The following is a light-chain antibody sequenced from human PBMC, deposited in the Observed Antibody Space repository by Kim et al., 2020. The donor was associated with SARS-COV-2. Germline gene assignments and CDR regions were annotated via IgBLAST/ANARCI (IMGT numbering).Light chain of an antibody. CDR1: SLRSYD. J-gene: IGLJ2*01. Sequence: VAVGQTVRITCKGDSLRSYDATWYQQKPGQAPILVIYGKNNRPSGIPDRFSGSSSGNTASLTITGTQAGDEADYYCNSRDSNDTVVFGGGTQLTVL. CDR3: NSRDSNDTVV. V-gene: IGLV3-19*01. CDR2: GKN.